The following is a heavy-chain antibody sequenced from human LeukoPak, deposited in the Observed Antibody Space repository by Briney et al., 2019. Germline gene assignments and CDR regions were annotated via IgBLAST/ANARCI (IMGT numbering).Heavy chain of an antibody. J-gene: IGHJ2*01. V-gene: IGHV4-59*01. CDR2: IYYSGST. CDR1: GGSINSYY. Sequence: SETLSLTCTVSGGSINSYYWSWIRQPPGKGLEWIGYIYYSGSTNYNPSLKSRVTISVDTSKNQFSLKLSSVTAADTAVYYCASTSRYGVTDYWYFDLWGRGTLVTVSS. CDR3: ASTSRYGVTDYWYFDL. D-gene: IGHD4-17*01.